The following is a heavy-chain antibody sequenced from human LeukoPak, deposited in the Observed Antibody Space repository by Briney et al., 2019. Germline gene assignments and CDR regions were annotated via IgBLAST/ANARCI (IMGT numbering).Heavy chain of an antibody. CDR3: AKDRFYYGSGTYYTPTFDY. CDR2: IGGSGGST. D-gene: IGHD3-10*01. CDR1: GFTFTSYA. V-gene: IGHV3-23*01. Sequence: GGSLRLSCAASGFTFTSYAMSWVRQAPGKGLEWVSSIGGSGGSTYYSDSVRGRFTISRDNSKNTLYLQMNSPRAEDTAVYYCAKDRFYYGSGTYYTPTFDYWGQGTLVTVSS. J-gene: IGHJ4*02.